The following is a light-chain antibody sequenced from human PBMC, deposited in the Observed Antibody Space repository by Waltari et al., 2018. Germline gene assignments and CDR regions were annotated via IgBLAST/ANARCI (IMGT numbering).Light chain of an antibody. CDR3: YSTDGSGNERV. Sequence: SYELTQPPSVSVSPGQTARITCSVDALPRQYAYWHQQKSGQAPVLVMYEDNHGPPGTPRRFSGAGSGTMATLTISGAQAEDEADYYCYSTDGSGNERVFGGGTKLTV. CDR1: ALPRQY. J-gene: IGLJ2*01. CDR2: EDN. V-gene: IGLV3-10*01.